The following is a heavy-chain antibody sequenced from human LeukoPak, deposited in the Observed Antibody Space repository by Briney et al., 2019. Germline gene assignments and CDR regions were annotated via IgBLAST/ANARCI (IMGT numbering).Heavy chain of an antibody. Sequence: GGSLRLSCAASGFTFSTYGMHWVRQAPGKGLEWVAVISYDGSNKYYADSVKGRFTISRDNSKNTLYLQMNSLRAEDTAVYYCARDTELDPWGQGTLVTVSS. CDR1: GFTFSTYG. CDR3: ARDTELDP. V-gene: IGHV3-30*03. J-gene: IGHJ5*02. D-gene: IGHD1-14*01. CDR2: ISYDGSNK.